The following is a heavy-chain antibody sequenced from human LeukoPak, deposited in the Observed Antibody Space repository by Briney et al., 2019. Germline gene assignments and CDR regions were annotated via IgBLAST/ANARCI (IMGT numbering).Heavy chain of an antibody. Sequence: PSETLSLTCTVSGGSISSYYCSWIRQPPGKGLEWIGYIYYSGSTNYNPSLKSRVTISVDTSKNQFSLKLSSVTAADTAVYYCARAPGNYYYYYGMDVWGQGTTVTVSS. J-gene: IGHJ6*02. CDR3: ARAPGNYYYYYGMDV. CDR2: IYYSGST. V-gene: IGHV4-59*01. CDR1: GGSISSYY.